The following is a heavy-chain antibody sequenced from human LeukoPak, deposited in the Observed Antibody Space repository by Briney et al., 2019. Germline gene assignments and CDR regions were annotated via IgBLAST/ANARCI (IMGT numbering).Heavy chain of an antibody. D-gene: IGHD3-3*01. V-gene: IGHV1-2*02. CDR1: GYTFTGHY. J-gene: IGHJ4*02. CDR3: ARQSGDGPKYYFDY. Sequence: GASVKVSCEASGYTFTGHYIHWVRQAPGQGLEWMVWINSNNGATTYAQNFQGRVTVTRDTSISTAYMELTRLRSDDTAGYYCARQSGDGPKYYFDYWGQGTLVTVSS. CDR2: INSNNGAT.